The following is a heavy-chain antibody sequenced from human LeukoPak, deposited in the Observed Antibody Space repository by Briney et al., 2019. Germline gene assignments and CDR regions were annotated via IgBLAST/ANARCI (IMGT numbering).Heavy chain of an antibody. CDR1: VGSISRHY. V-gene: IGHV4-59*11. CDR3: ARAVGVTIFGVVIPTTNWFDP. D-gene: IGHD3-3*01. J-gene: IGHJ5*02. CDR2: IYYSRST. Sequence: PAETLSLTCTVSVGSISRHYWSWIRQPPGEGLECIGDIYYSRSTNHNPSLKSRVTISVDTSKNQFSLKLSSVTAADTAVYYCARAVGVTIFGVVIPTTNWFDPWGQGTLVSVS.